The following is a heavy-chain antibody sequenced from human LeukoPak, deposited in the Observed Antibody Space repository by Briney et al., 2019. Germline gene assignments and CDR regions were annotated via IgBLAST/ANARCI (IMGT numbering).Heavy chain of an antibody. CDR2: IKGDGSST. D-gene: IGHD3-16*01. CDR3: ARGIPNSYGKDY. J-gene: IGHJ4*02. V-gene: IGHV3-74*01. CDR1: GFTFSSHW. Sequence: GGSLRLSCAASGFTFSSHWIHWVRQAPGKGLVWVSRIKGDGSSTSYADSVKGRLTISRDNAKNTAYLQMNSLRGEDTAVYYCARGIPNSYGKDYWGQGTLATVSS.